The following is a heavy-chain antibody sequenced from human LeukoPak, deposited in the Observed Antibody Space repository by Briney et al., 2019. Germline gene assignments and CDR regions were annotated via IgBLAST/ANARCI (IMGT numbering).Heavy chain of an antibody. Sequence: ASVKVSCKASGYTFIGYYMHWVRQAPGQGLEWMGWINPKSGGTNYAQKFQGRVTMTRDTSTSTAYMELRSLRSDDTAVYYCASYALGSSGWSDYWGQGTLVTVSS. J-gene: IGHJ4*02. V-gene: IGHV1-2*02. CDR1: GYTFIGYY. CDR2: INPKSGGT. D-gene: IGHD6-19*01. CDR3: ASYALGSSGWSDY.